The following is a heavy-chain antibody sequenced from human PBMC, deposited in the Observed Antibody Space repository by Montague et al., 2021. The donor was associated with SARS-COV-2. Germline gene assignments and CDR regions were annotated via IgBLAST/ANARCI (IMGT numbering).Heavy chain of an antibody. CDR2: ISHCGST. CDR3: VRVPYRLLFVPRYYGMDV. J-gene: IGHJ6*02. Sequence: SETLSLTCAVYGGSFSGYYWCWIRQPPGAGQGRIAEISHCGSTSYNPSLKSRVTISVDTSKNQFSLKLSSATAADTAVYYCVRVPYRLLFVPRYYGMDVWGHATLRTVSS. V-gene: IGHV4-34*01. D-gene: IGHD2-2*01. CDR1: GGSFSGYY.